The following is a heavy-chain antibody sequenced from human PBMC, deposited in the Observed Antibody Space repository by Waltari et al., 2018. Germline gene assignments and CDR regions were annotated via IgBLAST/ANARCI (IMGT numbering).Heavy chain of an antibody. V-gene: IGHV1-2*02. J-gene: IGHJ6*02. CDR2: INPNSGGT. CDR3: GRVVPAALTPGYYYGMDV. D-gene: IGHD2-2*01. Sequence: QVQLVQSGAEVKKTGASVKVSCKASGYTFTGYYMHWVRQDTGHGLEWMGWINPNSGGTNYAQKFQGRVTMTRDTSISTAYMELSRLRSDDTAVYYCGRVVPAALTPGYYYGMDVWGQGTTVTVSS. CDR1: GYTFTGYY.